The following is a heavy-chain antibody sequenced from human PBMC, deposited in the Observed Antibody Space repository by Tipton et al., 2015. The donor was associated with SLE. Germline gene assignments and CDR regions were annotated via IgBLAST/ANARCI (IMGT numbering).Heavy chain of an antibody. D-gene: IGHD3-9*01. CDR1: GYTFSSYH. V-gene: IGHV1-46*01. Sequence: QSGPEVKKPGASLKASCKASGYTFSSYHMHWVRQAPGQGLEWMGIINPNGGSTRYAQKFQGRVTMATDTSTSTVYMELSGLRSEDTAVYYCARGVYDFLTGPKRFDPWGQGALVTVSS. CDR3: ARGVYDFLTGPKRFDP. CDR2: INPNGGST. J-gene: IGHJ5*02.